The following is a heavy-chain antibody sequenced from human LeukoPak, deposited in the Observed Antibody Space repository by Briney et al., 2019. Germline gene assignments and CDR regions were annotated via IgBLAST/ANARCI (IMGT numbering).Heavy chain of an antibody. J-gene: IGHJ4*02. Sequence: GESLKISCTGSGFTSRDYGMSWVRRAPGKGLEWVGCIRSKASGATIEYAASVKGRFKIARDDSKNIAYLQMDSLKTEDTAVYYCTRDVFSTGWNSDYWGQGTLVTVSS. CDR1: GFTSRDYG. V-gene: IGHV3-49*04. D-gene: IGHD1/OR15-1a*01. CDR2: IRSKASGATI. CDR3: TRDVFSTGWNSDY.